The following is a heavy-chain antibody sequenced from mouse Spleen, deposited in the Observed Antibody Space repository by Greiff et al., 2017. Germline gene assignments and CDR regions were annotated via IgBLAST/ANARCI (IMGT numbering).Heavy chain of an antibody. D-gene: IGHD1-1*01. CDR3: ATLITTVVPFAY. V-gene: IGHV1-67*01. J-gene: IGHJ3*01. CDR2: ISTYYGDA. CDR1: GYTFTDYA. Sequence: VQLQQSGPELVRPGVSVKISCKGSGYTFTDYAMHWVKQSPAKSLEWIGVISTYYGDASYNQKFKDKATMTVDKSSSTAYMELARLTSEDSDVYYCATLITTVVPFAYWGQGTLVTVSA.